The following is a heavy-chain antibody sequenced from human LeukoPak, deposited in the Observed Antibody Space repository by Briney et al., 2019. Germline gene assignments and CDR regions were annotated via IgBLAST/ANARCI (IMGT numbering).Heavy chain of an antibody. CDR3: ATDREGDPSAYYLV. CDR2: INSDGSSI. D-gene: IGHD3-22*01. V-gene: IGHV3-74*01. Sequence: GGSLRLSCAASGFTFSSHWMHWVRQAPGKGLVWVSRINSDGSSISYADSVKGRFTISRDNAKNTLYLQMNSLRAEDSAVYYCATDREGDPSAYYLVGGQGTLITVSS. J-gene: IGHJ4*02. CDR1: GFTFSSHW.